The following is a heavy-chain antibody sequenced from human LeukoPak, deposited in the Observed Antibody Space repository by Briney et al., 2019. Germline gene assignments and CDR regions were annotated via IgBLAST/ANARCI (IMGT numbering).Heavy chain of an antibody. Sequence: SETLSLTCTVSGVSISSYYWNWIRQPAGKGLEWIGRIYTSGSTNYNPSLKSRVTMPVDTSKNQFSLKLSSVTAADTAVYSWARDLRRDERVRGVMNDYWGQGTLVTVSS. D-gene: IGHD3-10*01. CDR1: GVSISSYY. CDR2: IYTSGST. V-gene: IGHV4-4*07. CDR3: ARDLRRDERVRGVMNDY. J-gene: IGHJ4*02.